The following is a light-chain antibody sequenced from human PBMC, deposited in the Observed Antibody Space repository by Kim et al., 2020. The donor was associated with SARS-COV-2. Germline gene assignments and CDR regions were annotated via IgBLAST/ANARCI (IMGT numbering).Light chain of an antibody. CDR2: AAS. V-gene: IGKV1-39*01. Sequence: DIQMTQSPSSLSASVGDRVTITCRASQSISSYLNWYQQKPGKAPKLLIYAASSLQSGVPSRFSGSGSGTDFTLTISSLQPEDFATYYCQQGYSTPYTFGQRSKLEI. CDR3: QQGYSTPYT. J-gene: IGKJ2*01. CDR1: QSISSY.